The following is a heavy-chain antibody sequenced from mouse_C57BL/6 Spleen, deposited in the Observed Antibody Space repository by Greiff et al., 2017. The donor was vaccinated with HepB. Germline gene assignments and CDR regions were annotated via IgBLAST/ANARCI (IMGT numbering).Heavy chain of an antibody. J-gene: IGHJ4*01. Sequence: QVQLQQPGAELVKPGASVKLSCKASGYTFTSYWMHWVKQRPGQGLEWIGMIHPNSGSTNYNEKFKSKATLTVDKSSSTAYMQLSSLTSEDSAVYYCGGRGGGSSYDYAMDYWGQGTSVTVSS. CDR1: GYTFTSYW. CDR2: IHPNSGST. D-gene: IGHD1-1*01. V-gene: IGHV1-64*01. CDR3: GGRGGGSSYDYAMDY.